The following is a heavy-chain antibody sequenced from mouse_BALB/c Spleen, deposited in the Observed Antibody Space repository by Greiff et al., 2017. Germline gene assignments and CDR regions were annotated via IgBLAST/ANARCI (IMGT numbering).Heavy chain of an antibody. J-gene: IGHJ4*01. V-gene: IGHV3-6*02. Sequence: EVQLQQSGPGLVKPSQSLSLTCSVTGYSITSGYYWNWIRQFPGNKLEWMGYISYDGSNNYNPSLKNRISITRDTSKNQFFLKLNSVTTEDTATYYCARGLHRAMDYWGQGTSVTVSS. CDR1: GYSITSGYY. CDR3: ARGLHRAMDY. D-gene: IGHD2-10*01. CDR2: ISYDGSN.